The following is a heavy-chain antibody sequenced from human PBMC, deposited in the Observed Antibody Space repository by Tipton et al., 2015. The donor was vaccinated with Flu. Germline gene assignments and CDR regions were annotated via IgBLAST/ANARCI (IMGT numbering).Heavy chain of an antibody. V-gene: IGHV3-21*01. CDR2: ISSSSSYI. CDR3: ARSSSRGAFDI. D-gene: IGHD3-10*01. CDR1: GFTFSSYS. Sequence: SLRLSCAASGFTFSSYSMNWVRQAPGKGLEWVSSISSSSSYIYYADSVKGRFTISRDNAKNSLYLQMNSLRAEDTAVYYCARSSSRGAFDIWGQGTMVTVSS. J-gene: IGHJ3*02.